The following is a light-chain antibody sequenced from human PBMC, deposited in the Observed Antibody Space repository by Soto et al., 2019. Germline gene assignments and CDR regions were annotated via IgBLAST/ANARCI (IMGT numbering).Light chain of an antibody. CDR2: KKF. CDR3: QYYNNYCWT. CDR1: QSISSW. V-gene: IGKV1-5*03. J-gene: IGKJ1*01. Sequence: DIQLTHSPSTLSASVGDRVTITCRASQSISSWLAWYQQKPGKAPKLLIYKKFNFESGVPSRFSVSGSGTEFTLNISSLQPDDFATYYCQYYNNYCWTFGQGTKVEIK.